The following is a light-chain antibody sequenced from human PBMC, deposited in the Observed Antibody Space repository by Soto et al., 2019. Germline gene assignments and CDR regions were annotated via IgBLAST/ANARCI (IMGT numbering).Light chain of an antibody. CDR2: EVN. V-gene: IGLV2-14*01. CDR3: SSYTRSNTYV. CDR1: SSDVGDYNY. Sequence: QAVVTQPASVSGSPGQSITISCTGTSSDVGDYNYVSWYQQHPGKAPKLMIYEVNNRPSGVSNRFSGSKSGDTASLTISGLQAEDEADYYCSSYTRSNTYVFGTGTKLTVL. J-gene: IGLJ1*01.